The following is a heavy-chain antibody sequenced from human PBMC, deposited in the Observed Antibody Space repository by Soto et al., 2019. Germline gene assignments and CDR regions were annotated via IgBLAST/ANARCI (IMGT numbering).Heavy chain of an antibody. J-gene: IGHJ4*02. CDR1: GGSFSRYY. CDR3: ARGHFGRYFDY. V-gene: IGHV4-34*01. CDR2: INHSGST. Sequence: SETLSLTCAVCGGSFSRYYWSWIRQPPGKGLEWIGEINHSGSTNYDPSLNSRVTISVDTSKNQFSLKLSSVTAADTAVYYCARGHFGRYFDYWGQGTLVTVSS. D-gene: IGHD3-10*01.